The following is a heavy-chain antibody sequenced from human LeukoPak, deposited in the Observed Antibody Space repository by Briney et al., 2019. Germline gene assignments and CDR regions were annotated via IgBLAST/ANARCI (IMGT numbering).Heavy chain of an antibody. CDR3: ARDRGYCSGGSCEQDY. V-gene: IGHV4-30-2*01. D-gene: IGHD2-15*01. J-gene: IGHJ4*02. Sequence: SETLSLTCTVSGGSISSGGYYWSWIRQPPGKGLEWIGYIYHSGSTYYNPSLKSRVTISVDRSKNQFSLRLSSVTAADTAVYYCARDRGYCSGGSCEQDYWGQGTLVTVSS. CDR1: GGSISSGGYY. CDR2: IYHSGST.